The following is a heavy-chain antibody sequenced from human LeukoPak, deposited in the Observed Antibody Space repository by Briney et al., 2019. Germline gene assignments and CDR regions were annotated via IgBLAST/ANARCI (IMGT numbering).Heavy chain of an antibody. Sequence: SETLSLTCTVSGGSISSGSYYWSWIRQPPGKGLEWIGYIYYSGSTNYNPSLKSRVTISVDTSKNQFSLKLSSVTAADTAVYYCARVKVLRYFDWLPGRNSESYYMDVWGKGTTVTISS. J-gene: IGHJ6*03. V-gene: IGHV4-61*01. CDR3: ARVKVLRYFDWLPGRNSESYYMDV. D-gene: IGHD3-9*01. CDR2: IYYSGST. CDR1: GGSISSGSYY.